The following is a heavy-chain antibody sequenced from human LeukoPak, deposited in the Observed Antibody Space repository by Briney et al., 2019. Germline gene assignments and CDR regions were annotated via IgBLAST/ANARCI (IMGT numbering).Heavy chain of an antibody. CDR2: INSDGSST. J-gene: IGHJ4*02. Sequence: GGSLRLSCAASGFTFSDYWIHWVRHAPGRGLPRVSRINSDGSSTTYADSVKGRFTISRDNAKNTLYLQMNSLRAEDTALYFCARDLTGLVYDFWGQGTLVTVSS. D-gene: IGHD3/OR15-3a*01. CDR3: ARDLTGLVYDF. CDR1: GFTFSDYW. V-gene: IGHV3-74*01.